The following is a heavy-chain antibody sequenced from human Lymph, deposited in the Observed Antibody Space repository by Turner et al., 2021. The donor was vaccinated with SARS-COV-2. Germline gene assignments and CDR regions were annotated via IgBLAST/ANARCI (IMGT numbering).Heavy chain of an antibody. D-gene: IGHD6-19*01. J-gene: IGHJ4*02. Sequence: QVQLVESGGGVVQPVRSLRLSCAASGFTFRSYAMQWVRQATGKGLEGVAVISDDGSNKYYADSVKGRFTISRDNSKNTLYLQMNSLRAEHTAVYYCARDFVAVTGPFDYWGQGTLVTVSS. V-gene: IGHV3-30-3*01. CDR2: ISDDGSNK. CDR3: ARDFVAVTGPFDY. CDR1: GFTFRSYA.